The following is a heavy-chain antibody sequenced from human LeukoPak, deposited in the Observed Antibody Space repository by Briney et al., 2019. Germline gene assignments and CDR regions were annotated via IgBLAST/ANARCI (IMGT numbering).Heavy chain of an antibody. J-gene: IGHJ4*02. CDR1: GYRFTSYW. CDR2: IYPSDSDT. V-gene: IGHV5-51*01. CDR3: ARRAWVSSNWYFDY. D-gene: IGHD1-1*01. Sequence: GESLKISCKGSGYRFTSYWIGWVRHMPGKGLEWMGVIYPSDSDTRYSPSFEGQVTISADESTNNAYLQWSSLKASDTAMYYCARRAWVSSNWYFDYWGQGTLVTVSS.